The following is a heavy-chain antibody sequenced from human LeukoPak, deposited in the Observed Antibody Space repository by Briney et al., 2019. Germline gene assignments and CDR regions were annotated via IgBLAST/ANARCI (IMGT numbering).Heavy chain of an antibody. Sequence: PGGSLRLSCAASGFTFSSYAMSWVRQAPGKGLEWVSAISGSGGSTYYADSVKGRFTISRDNSKNTLYLQMNSLRAEDTAVYYCATNPGITMVRGVIMDDYWGQGTLVAVSS. J-gene: IGHJ4*02. CDR3: ATNPGITMVRGVIMDDY. D-gene: IGHD3-10*01. CDR1: GFTFSSYA. V-gene: IGHV3-23*01. CDR2: ISGSGGST.